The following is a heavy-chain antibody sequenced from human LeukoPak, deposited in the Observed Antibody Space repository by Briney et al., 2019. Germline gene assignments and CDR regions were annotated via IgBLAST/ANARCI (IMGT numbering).Heavy chain of an antibody. D-gene: IGHD3-16*01. V-gene: IGHV1-69*04. J-gene: IGHJ6*02. CDR3: ARSPTARGFYGMDV. CDR1: GGTFSSYA. CDR2: IIPILGTA. Sequence: ASVKVSCKASGGTFSSYAISWVRQAPGQGLEWMGRIIPILGTANYAQKFQGRVTISADKSTSTAYMELSSLRSEGTAVYYCARSPTARGFYGMDVWGQGTTVTVSS.